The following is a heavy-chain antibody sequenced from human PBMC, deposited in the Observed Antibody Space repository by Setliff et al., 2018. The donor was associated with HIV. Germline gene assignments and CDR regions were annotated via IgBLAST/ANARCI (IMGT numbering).Heavy chain of an antibody. Sequence: GGSLRLSCTASGFTFSSYWMHWVRQAPGKGLVWVSSINSDGGRTTYADSVKDRFTIYRDNAKNTLYLQMNSLRAEDTGVYYCHSGYDTEEQSYFDYWGQGALVTVSS. CDR2: INSDGGRT. CDR3: HSGYDTEEQSYFDY. V-gene: IGHV3-74*01. J-gene: IGHJ4*02. CDR1: GFTFSSYW. D-gene: IGHD5-12*01.